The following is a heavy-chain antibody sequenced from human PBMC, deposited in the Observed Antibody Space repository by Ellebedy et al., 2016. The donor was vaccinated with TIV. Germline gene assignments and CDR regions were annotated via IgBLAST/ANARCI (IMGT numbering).Heavy chain of an antibody. J-gene: IGHJ4*02. CDR2: IKEDGSEA. CDR1: GFTVSSNY. CDR3: ARAGGRHSTGSGFY. Sequence: GESLKISCAASGFTVSSNYMSWVRQAPGKGLEWVANIKEDGSEAYYVDSVKGRFTISRDNAKNSLYLQMSNLRAEDTAVFYCARAGGRHSTGSGFYWGQGTRVTVST. V-gene: IGHV3-7*03. D-gene: IGHD2-2*01.